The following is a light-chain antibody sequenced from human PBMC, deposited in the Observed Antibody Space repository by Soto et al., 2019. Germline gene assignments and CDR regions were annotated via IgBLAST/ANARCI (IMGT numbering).Light chain of an antibody. CDR2: DAS. Sequence: DIQMTQSPSTLSASVGDRVTITCRASQSISSWLAWYQQKPGKAPKVLIFDASSLESGVPSRFSGSGSATELTLTISSLQPDDFETYYCQQYSTYPWTFGQGTKVDIK. CDR1: QSISSW. V-gene: IGKV1-5*01. J-gene: IGKJ1*01. CDR3: QQYSTYPWT.